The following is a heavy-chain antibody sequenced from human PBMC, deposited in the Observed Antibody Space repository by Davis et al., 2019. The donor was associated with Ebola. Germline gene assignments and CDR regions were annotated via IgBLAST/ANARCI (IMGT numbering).Heavy chain of an antibody. CDR2: IYYSGST. V-gene: IGHV4-59*01. D-gene: IGHD6-13*01. Sequence: MPSETLSLTCAVYGGSFSGYYWSWIRQPPGKGLEWIGYIYYSGSTNYNPSLKSRVTISVDTSKNQFSLKLSSVTAADTAVYYCAREKHSSSWYNSYFDYWGQGTLVTVSS. J-gene: IGHJ4*02. CDR3: AREKHSSSWYNSYFDY. CDR1: GGSFSGYY.